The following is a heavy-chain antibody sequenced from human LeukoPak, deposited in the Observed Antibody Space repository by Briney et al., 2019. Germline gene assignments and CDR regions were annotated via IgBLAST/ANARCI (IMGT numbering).Heavy chain of an antibody. CDR2: ISGSGDIT. D-gene: IGHD1-26*01. J-gene: IGHJ4*02. V-gene: IGHV3-23*01. Sequence: GGSLRLSCAASGFTFRSYAMTWVRQAPGKGLEWVSIISGSGDITYYADSVKGRFTISRDNSKDTLSLQMNSLRAEDTAVYYCANDYTGNTRGYFNYWGQGTLVTVSS. CDR3: ANDYTGNTRGYFNY. CDR1: GFTFRSYA.